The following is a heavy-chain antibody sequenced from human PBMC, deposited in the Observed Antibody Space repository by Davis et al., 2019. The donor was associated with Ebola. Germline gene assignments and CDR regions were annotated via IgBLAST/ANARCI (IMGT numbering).Heavy chain of an antibody. J-gene: IGHJ4*02. V-gene: IGHV4-59*11. Sequence: PSETLSLTCSFSDGSISSHYWNWFRQPSGKGLEWIGFISGSGRTSYNPSLTSRITISADTSKNQFSLNLSSVTAADTAVYFCARFGHGAYWGQGTLVTVSS. D-gene: IGHD3-16*01. CDR3: ARFGHGAY. CDR1: DGSISSHY. CDR2: ISGSGRT.